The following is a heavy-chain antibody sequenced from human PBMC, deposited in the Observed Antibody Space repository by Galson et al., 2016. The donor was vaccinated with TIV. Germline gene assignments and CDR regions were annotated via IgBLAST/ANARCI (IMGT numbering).Heavy chain of an antibody. CDR1: GDSVSSDTYY. D-gene: IGHD3-22*01. CDR2: VFHSGAT. J-gene: IGHJ4*02. CDR3: ARETFHFDRSGYFFDY. V-gene: IGHV4-61*01. Sequence: ETLSLTCTVSGDSVSSDTYYWTWIRQPPGKGLEWIGYVFHSGATNYNPSLKSRLTISVDTSKNQFSLKLTSVTAADTALYFCARETFHFDRSGYFFDYWGQGRLVTVSS.